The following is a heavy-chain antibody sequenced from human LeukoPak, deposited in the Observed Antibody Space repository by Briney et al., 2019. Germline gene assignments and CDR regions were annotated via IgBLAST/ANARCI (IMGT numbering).Heavy chain of an antibody. CDR3: ARLRGHGYSYGYPYYYMDV. CDR2: IYYSGST. V-gene: IGHV4-39*01. D-gene: IGHD5-18*01. J-gene: IGHJ6*03. CDR1: GGSISSNKYY. Sequence: PSETLSLTCTVSGGSISSNKYYWGWIRQPPGKGLEWIGSIYYSGSTYYNPSLKSRVTISVDTSKNQFSLKLNSVTAADTAVYYCARLRGHGYSYGYPYYYMDVWGKGTTVTVSS.